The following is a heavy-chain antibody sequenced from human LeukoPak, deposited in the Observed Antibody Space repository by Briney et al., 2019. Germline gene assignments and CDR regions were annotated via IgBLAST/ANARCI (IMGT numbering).Heavy chain of an antibody. CDR2: INWNGGST. CDR3: ARGDRNGWYFDY. D-gene: IGHD6-19*01. V-gene: IGHV3-20*04. Sequence: GGSLRLSCAASGSTFGDFGMSWVRQVPGKGLQLVSGINWNGGSTGYADSVKGRFTISRDNAKSFLYLQMNSLRAEDTALYYRARGDRNGWYFDYWGQGILVTVSS. J-gene: IGHJ4*02. CDR1: GSTFGDFG.